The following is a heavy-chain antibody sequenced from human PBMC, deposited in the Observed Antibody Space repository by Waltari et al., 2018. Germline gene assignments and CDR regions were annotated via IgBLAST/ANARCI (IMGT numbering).Heavy chain of an antibody. CDR1: GGTFSSYT. V-gene: IGHV1-69*08. CDR2: IIPILGIA. J-gene: IGHJ5*02. D-gene: IGHD4-17*01. CDR3: ARDRDDYGDYENWFDP. Sequence: QVQLVQSGAEVKKPGSSVKVSCKASGGTFSSYTISWVRQAPGQGLEWMGRIIPILGIANYAQKFQGRVTITADKSTSTAYMELSSLRSEDTAVCYCARDRDDYGDYENWFDPWGQGTLVTVSS.